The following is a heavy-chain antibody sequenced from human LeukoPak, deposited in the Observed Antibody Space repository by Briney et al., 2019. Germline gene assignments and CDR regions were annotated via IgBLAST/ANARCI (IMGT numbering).Heavy chain of an antibody. J-gene: IGHJ4*02. Sequence: ASVKVSCKASGYTFENYGIMWVRQAPGQGLEWMGWISGHNNNAKYAQKVQGRVTMTTDTSTGTAYLEMRSLTSDDTAVYYCAGSDVLPGDYWGQGTLVTVSS. D-gene: IGHD6-6*01. CDR1: GYTFENYG. CDR3: AGSDVLPGDY. CDR2: ISGHNNNA. V-gene: IGHV1-18*01.